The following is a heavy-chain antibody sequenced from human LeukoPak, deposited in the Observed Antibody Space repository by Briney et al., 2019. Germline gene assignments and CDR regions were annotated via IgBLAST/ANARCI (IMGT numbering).Heavy chain of an antibody. V-gene: IGHV3-23*01. Sequence: PGGSLRLSCAASGFTFSSYAMSWVRQAPGKGLEWVSALSGSGASTYYADSVKGRFTISRDNSKNTLYLQMNSLRAEDTAIYYCAKDIVAVPAATALWDYWGQGTLVTVSS. CDR3: AKDIVAVPAATALWDY. J-gene: IGHJ4*02. CDR2: LSGSGAST. D-gene: IGHD2-2*01. CDR1: GFTFSSYA.